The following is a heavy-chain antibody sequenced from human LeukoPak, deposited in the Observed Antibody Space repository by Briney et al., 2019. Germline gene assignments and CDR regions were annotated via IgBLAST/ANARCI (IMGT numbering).Heavy chain of an antibody. CDR1: GYSFTNYW. Sequence: GESLKISCKGSGYSFTNYWIGWVRQMPGKGLEWMGIIYPDDSDTRYSPSFQGQVTISADKSISTAYLQWCSLKASDTAMYYCARRASLAGYYFDYWGQGTLVTVSS. CDR3: ARRASLAGYYFDY. D-gene: IGHD6-19*01. V-gene: IGHV5-51*01. J-gene: IGHJ4*02. CDR2: IYPDDSDT.